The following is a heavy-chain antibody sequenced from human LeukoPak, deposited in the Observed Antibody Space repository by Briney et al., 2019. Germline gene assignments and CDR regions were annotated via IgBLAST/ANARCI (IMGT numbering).Heavy chain of an antibody. CDR1: GGSFSRYY. V-gene: IGHV4-34*01. J-gene: IGHJ4*03. D-gene: IGHD3-3*02. CDR3: ARGATISETGYFDF. CDR2: IDHRGDT. Sequence: SETLSLTCAVYGGSFSRYYWSWIRQSPGKGLEWIAEIDHRGDTNYNPSVKSRVTISVDTFKSQFSLKVRSVSAADTAVCYCARGATISETGYFDFWGQGTLVTVSS.